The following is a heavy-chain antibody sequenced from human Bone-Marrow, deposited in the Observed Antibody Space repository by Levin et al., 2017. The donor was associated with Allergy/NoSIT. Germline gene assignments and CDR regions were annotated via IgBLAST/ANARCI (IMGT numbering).Heavy chain of an antibody. V-gene: IGHV4-59*01. CDR1: GGSISTYY. Sequence: SETLSLTCSVSGGSISTYYWSWIRQPPGKGLEWIGYVFHSGTTNYNPSLSSRVTISMDTSKNQFPLNLNSVTAADTAVYFCAGGGYSYIFDQWGQGTLVTVSS. J-gene: IGHJ4*02. D-gene: IGHD5-12*01. CDR3: AGGGYSYIFDQ. CDR2: VFHSGTT.